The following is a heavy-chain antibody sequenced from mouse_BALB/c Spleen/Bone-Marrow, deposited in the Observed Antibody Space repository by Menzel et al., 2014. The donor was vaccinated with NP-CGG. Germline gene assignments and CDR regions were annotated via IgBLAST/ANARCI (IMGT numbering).Heavy chain of an antibody. CDR1: GYTFTDYA. D-gene: IGHD2-14*01. J-gene: IGHJ2*01. V-gene: IGHV1S137*01. Sequence: VQLQQSGAELVRPGVSVKISCKGSGYTFTDYAMHWVKQSHAKSLEWIGVISTYYGDASYNQKFKGKATMTVDKSSSTAYMELARLTSEDSAIYYCARRGRYDGFDYWGQGTTLTASS. CDR3: ARRGRYDGFDY. CDR2: ISTYYGDA.